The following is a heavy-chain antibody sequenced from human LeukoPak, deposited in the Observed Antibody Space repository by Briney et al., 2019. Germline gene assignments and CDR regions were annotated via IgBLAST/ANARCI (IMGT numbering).Heavy chain of an antibody. Sequence: ASVKVSCKASGYTFTGYYMHWVRQAHGQGLEWMGWINPNSGGTNYAQKFQGRVTMTRDTSISTAYMELGRLRSDDTAVYYCARVRQQLVDFDYWGQGTLVTVSS. CDR2: INPNSGGT. CDR1: GYTFTGYY. CDR3: ARVRQQLVDFDY. J-gene: IGHJ4*02. D-gene: IGHD6-13*01. V-gene: IGHV1-2*02.